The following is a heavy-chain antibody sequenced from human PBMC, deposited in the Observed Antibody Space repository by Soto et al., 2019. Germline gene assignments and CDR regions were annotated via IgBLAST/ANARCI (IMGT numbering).Heavy chain of an antibody. D-gene: IGHD6-19*01. Sequence: GGSLRLSCAASGFTFSSYAMSWVRQAPGKGLEWVSAISGSGGSTYYADSVKGRFTISRDNSKNTLYLQMNSLRAEDTAVYYCAKVSDGGSGWDYYYYGMDVWGQGTTVTVSS. J-gene: IGHJ6*02. CDR1: GFTFSSYA. CDR2: ISGSGGST. CDR3: AKVSDGGSGWDYYYYGMDV. V-gene: IGHV3-23*01.